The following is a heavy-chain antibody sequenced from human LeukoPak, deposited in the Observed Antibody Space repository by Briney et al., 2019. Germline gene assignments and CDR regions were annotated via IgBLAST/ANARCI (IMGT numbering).Heavy chain of an antibody. CDR3: ARVSSSSDFDY. Sequence: PSETLSLTCTVSGGPISSYYWSWIRQPPGKGLEWIGYIYYSGSTNYNPSLKSRVTISVDTSKNQFSLKLSSVTAADTAVHYCARVSSSSDFDYWGQGTLVTVSS. CDR1: GGPISSYY. V-gene: IGHV4-59*01. D-gene: IGHD6-6*01. CDR2: IYYSGST. J-gene: IGHJ4*02.